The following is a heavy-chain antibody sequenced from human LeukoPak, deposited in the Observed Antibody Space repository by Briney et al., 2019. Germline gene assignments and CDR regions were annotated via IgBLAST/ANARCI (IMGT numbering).Heavy chain of an antibody. J-gene: IGHJ4*02. CDR1: GGSISSYY. CDR2: IYYSGST. D-gene: IGHD3-22*01. Sequence: PSETLSLTCTVSGGSISSYYWSWIRQPPGKGLEWIGYIYYSGSTNYNPSLKSRVTISVDTSKNQFSLKLGSVTAADTAMYYCARASPRSYYYDSSGYFFDYWGQGTLVTVSS. V-gene: IGHV4-59*01. CDR3: ARASPRSYYYDSSGYFFDY.